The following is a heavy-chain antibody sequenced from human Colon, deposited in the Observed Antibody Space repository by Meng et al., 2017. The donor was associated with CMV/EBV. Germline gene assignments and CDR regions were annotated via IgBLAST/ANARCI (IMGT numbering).Heavy chain of an antibody. J-gene: IGHJ4*02. D-gene: IGHD3-22*01. CDR3: ARDRGYYDSSGYYDY. CDR1: GGSISSSSYY. V-gene: IGHV4-39*07. Sequence: SETLSLTCTVSGGSISSSSYYWGWIRQPPGKGLEWIGSIYYSGSTYYNPSLESRVTISVDTSKNQFSLKLSSVTAADTAVYYCARDRGYYDSSGYYDYWGQGTLVTVSS. CDR2: IYYSGST.